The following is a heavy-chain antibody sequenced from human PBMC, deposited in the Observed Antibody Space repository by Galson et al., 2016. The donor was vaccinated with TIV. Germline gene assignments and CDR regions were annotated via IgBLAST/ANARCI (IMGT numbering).Heavy chain of an antibody. CDR2: INLDGDKQ. CDR3: ARAYDSSGYYRVGGALDI. D-gene: IGHD3-22*01. J-gene: IGHJ3*02. CDR1: VFTFDAHW. Sequence: SLRLSCAASVFTFDAHWMNWVRQAPGKGLEWVANINLDGDKQYYLDSVKGQLSISRDNGRNLLYLHMSSLRAEDSAVYYCARAYDSSGYYRVGGALDIWGRGTMVTVSS. V-gene: IGHV3-7*04.